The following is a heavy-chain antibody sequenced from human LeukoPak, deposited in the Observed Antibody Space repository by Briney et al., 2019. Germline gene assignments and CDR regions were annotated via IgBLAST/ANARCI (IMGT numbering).Heavy chain of an antibody. Sequence: GRSLRLSCAASGFTFDDYAMHWVRQAPGKGLEWVSGISWNSGSIGYADSVKGRFTISRDNAKNSLYLQMNSLRAEDTALYYCAKDGYSYAAGWVDYWGQGTLVTVSS. D-gene: IGHD5-18*01. V-gene: IGHV3-9*01. CDR2: ISWNSGSI. CDR1: GFTFDDYA. CDR3: AKDGYSYAAGWVDY. J-gene: IGHJ4*02.